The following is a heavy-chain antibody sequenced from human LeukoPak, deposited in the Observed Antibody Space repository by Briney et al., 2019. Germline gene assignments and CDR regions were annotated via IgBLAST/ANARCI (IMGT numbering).Heavy chain of an antibody. Sequence: SSETLSLTCAASGYSISSGYYWGWIRQPPGKGLEWIGSIYHSGSTYYNPSLKSRVTISVDTSKNQFSLKLSSVTAADTAVYYCARHVNDYVWGSYRPLYAFDIWGQGTMVTVSS. CDR2: IYHSGST. J-gene: IGHJ3*02. CDR3: ARHVNDYVWGSYRPLYAFDI. V-gene: IGHV4-38-2*01. CDR1: GYSISSGYY. D-gene: IGHD3-16*02.